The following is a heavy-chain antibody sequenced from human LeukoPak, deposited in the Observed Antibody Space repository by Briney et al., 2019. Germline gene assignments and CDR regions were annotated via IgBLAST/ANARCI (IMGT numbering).Heavy chain of an antibody. V-gene: IGHV3-21*01. CDR1: GFTFSSYS. D-gene: IGHD6-13*01. CDR3: ARAGIAAAGPVDY. CDR2: ISSSSSYI. Sequence: PGGSLRLSCAASGFTFSSYSMNWVRQAPGKGLEWVSSISSSSSYIYYADSVKGRFTISRDNAKNSLYLQMNSLRAEDTAVYYCARAGIAAAGPVDYWGQGTLVTVSS. J-gene: IGHJ4*02.